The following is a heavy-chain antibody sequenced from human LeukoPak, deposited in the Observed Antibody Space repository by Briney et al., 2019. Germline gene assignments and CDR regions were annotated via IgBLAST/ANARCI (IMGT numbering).Heavy chain of an antibody. Sequence: GGSLRLSCTASGFILNNYGLIWVRQAPGKGLEWVSAISNDGGGTNYADFVKGRFTISGDNSKNTLFLQMNSLRAEDTALYYCAKGSSGYFFDLWGQGTLVTVSS. D-gene: IGHD3-22*01. V-gene: IGHV3-23*01. CDR2: ISNDGGGT. J-gene: IGHJ4*02. CDR3: AKGSSGYFFDL. CDR1: GFILNNYG.